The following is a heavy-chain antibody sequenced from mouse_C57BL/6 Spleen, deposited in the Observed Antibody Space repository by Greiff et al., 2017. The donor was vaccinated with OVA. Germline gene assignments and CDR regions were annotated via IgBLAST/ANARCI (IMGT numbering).Heavy chain of an antibody. CDR2: IYPGSGST. J-gene: IGHJ2*01. V-gene: IGHV1-55*01. Sequence: QVQLQQPGAELVKPGASVKMSCKASGYTFTSYWITWVKQRPGQGLEWIGDIYPGSGSTNYNEKFKSKATLTVDTSSSTAYMQLSSLTSEDSAVYYCARFPITTVVAEYFDYWGQGTTLTVSS. CDR3: ARFPITTVVAEYFDY. D-gene: IGHD1-1*01. CDR1: GYTFTSYW.